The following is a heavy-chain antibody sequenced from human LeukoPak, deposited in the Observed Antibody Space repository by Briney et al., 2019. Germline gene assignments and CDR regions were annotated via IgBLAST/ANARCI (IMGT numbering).Heavy chain of an antibody. V-gene: IGHV1-18*01. CDR3: ARGGPAPHRITLIVVASSTDAFDI. CDR2: ISAYNGDT. Sequence: PGASVKVSCKASGYTFTSYGISWVRQAPGQGLEWMGWISAYNGDTNYAQKLQGRVTMTTDTSTSTAYMELRSLRSDDTAVYYCARGGPAPHRITLIVVASSTDAFDIWGQETMVTVSS. D-gene: IGHD3-22*01. CDR1: GYTFTSYG. J-gene: IGHJ3*02.